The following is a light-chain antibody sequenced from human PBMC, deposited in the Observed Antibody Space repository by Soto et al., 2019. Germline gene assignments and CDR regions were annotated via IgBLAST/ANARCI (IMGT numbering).Light chain of an antibody. J-gene: IGKJ1*01. V-gene: IGKV3-20*01. CDR2: GAS. CDR3: QQYGSSPWT. Sequence: EFVLTQSPGTRSLSPGERATLSCRASQSVSSSYLAWYQQKPGQAPRPLIYGASSRAIGIPDRFSGSGSGTDFTLTISRLEPEDFAVYYCQQYGSSPWTFGQGTKV. CDR1: QSVSSSY.